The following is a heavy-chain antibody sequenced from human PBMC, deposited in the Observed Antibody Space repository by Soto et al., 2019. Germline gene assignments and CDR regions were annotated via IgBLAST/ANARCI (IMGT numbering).Heavy chain of an antibody. V-gene: IGHV4-59*01. CDR2: IYDSGDT. CDR1: GASSNPYY. Sequence: SETLSLTCTVSGASSNPYYWSWIRQPPGKGLEWIGYIYDSGDTYYNPSLKSRLTISLDTSKKQFSLKLRSVAATDTAVYYCAREADPLFCSGSTCYGGWFDPWGQGTQVTVSS. J-gene: IGHJ5*02. D-gene: IGHD3-3*01. CDR3: AREADPLFCSGSTCYGGWFDP.